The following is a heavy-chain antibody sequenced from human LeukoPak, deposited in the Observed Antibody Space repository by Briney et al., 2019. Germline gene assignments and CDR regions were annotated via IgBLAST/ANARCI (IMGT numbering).Heavy chain of an antibody. V-gene: IGHV1-69*04. Sequence: GASVKVSCKASGYTFTSYGISWVRQAPGQGLEWMGRIIPILGIANYAQKFQGRVTITADKSTSTAYMELSSLRSEDTAVYYCARDKEDSSGYPLDYWGQGTLVTVSS. CDR2: IIPILGIA. J-gene: IGHJ4*02. D-gene: IGHD3-22*01. CDR1: GYTFTSYG. CDR3: ARDKEDSSGYPLDY.